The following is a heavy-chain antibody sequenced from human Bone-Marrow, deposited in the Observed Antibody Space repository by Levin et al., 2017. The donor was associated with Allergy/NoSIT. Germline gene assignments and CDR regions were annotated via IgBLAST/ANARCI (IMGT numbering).Heavy chain of an antibody. J-gene: IGHJ4*02. D-gene: IGHD3-9*01. V-gene: IGHV1-18*01. CDR1: GYTFTSYG. Sequence: GESLKISCKASGYTFTSYGISWVRQAPGQGLEWMGWISAYNGNTNYAQKLQGRVTMTTDTSTSTAYMELRSLRSDDTAVYYCARDNYDILTGYYELLDYWGQGTLVTVSS. CDR2: ISAYNGNT. CDR3: ARDNYDILTGYYELLDY.